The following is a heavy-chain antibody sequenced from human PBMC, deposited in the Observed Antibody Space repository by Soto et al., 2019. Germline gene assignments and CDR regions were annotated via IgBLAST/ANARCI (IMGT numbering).Heavy chain of an antibody. CDR2: IYWNDDN. CDR3: VHTAGWRHET. V-gene: IGHV2-5*01. CDR1: GFSLSSSAVG. D-gene: IGHD1-1*01. J-gene: IGHJ5*02. Sequence: QITLKESGPTLVKPTQTLTLSCTFSGFSLSSSAVGVAWIRQPPGKALEWLPLIYWNDDNHYSPSLKSRLTVTKDTSKNQVILTMTKMDTVATATYYCVHTAGWRHETWGQGTQVTVSS.